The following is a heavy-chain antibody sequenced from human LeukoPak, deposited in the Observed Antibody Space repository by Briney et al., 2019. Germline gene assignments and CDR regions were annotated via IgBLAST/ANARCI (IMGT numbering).Heavy chain of an antibody. J-gene: IGHJ6*03. CDR1: GGSISSYH. D-gene: IGHD2-15*01. V-gene: IGHV4-59*01. CDR2: IYYSGST. Sequence: PSETLSLTCTVSGGSISSYHGSWIRQPPGKGLEWIGYIYYSGSTKYNPSLKSRVTTAADTSKNQFSLKLSSVTAADTAVYYCARVKRTRVLPATKDKSDYSFYYMDVWGEGTTVTVSS. CDR3: ARVKRTRVLPATKDKSDYSFYYMDV.